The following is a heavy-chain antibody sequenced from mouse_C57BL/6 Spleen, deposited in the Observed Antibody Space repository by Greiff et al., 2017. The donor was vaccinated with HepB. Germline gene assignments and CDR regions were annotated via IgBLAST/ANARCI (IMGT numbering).Heavy chain of an antibody. D-gene: IGHD2-5*01. CDR2: INYDGSST. V-gene: IGHV5-16*01. J-gene: IGHJ2*01. CDR1: GFTFSDYY. Sequence: EVQWVESEGGLVQPGSSMKLSCTASGFTFSDYYMAWVRQVPEKGLEWVANINYDGSSTYYLDSLKSRFIISRDNAKNILYLQMSSLKSEDTATYYCARVRYSNYPDYWGQGTTLTVSS. CDR3: ARVRYSNYPDY.